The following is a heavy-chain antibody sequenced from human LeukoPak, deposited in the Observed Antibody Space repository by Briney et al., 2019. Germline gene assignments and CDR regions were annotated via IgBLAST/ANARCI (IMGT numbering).Heavy chain of an antibody. D-gene: IGHD2-21*02. CDR1: GYTFTGYY. CDR3: ARGYCSGDCFTLFDY. J-gene: IGHJ4*02. CDR2: INPNSGGT. V-gene: IGHV1-2*02. Sequence: ASVKVSCKASGYTFTGYYMHWLRQAPGQGLEWMGWINPNSGGTNYAQKFQGRVTMTRDTSISTAYMELSSLRSDDTAVYYCARGYCSGDCFTLFDYWGQGTLVTVSS.